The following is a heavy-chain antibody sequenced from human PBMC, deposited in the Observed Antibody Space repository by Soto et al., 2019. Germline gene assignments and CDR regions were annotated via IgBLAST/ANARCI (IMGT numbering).Heavy chain of an antibody. CDR2: IYSGGNT. CDR1: GFTVSSNY. CDR3: ARGQCLVPRSGAFDI. D-gene: IGHD6-19*01. J-gene: IGHJ3*02. Sequence: EVQLVESGGGLVQPGGSMRLSCAASGFTVSSNYMSWVRQAPGKGLDWVSVIYSGGNTYYADSVKGRFTISRHNSKNTLYLQMNSLRAEDTAVYYCARGQCLVPRSGAFDIWGQGTMVTVSS. V-gene: IGHV3-53*04.